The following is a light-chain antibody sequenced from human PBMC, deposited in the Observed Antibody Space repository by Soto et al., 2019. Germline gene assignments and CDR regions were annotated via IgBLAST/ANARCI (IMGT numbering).Light chain of an antibody. CDR2: KAS. CDR1: QSISNW. J-gene: IGKJ2*01. V-gene: IGKV1-5*03. CDR3: QQYNSYSYT. Sequence: DIQMTQSPSTLSASVGDRVTITCRASQSISNWLAWYQQKPGKAPKVLIYKASSLESGVPSRFRGSGSGTEFTLTISSLQPDDFATYYCQQYNSYSYTFGQGTKLEIK.